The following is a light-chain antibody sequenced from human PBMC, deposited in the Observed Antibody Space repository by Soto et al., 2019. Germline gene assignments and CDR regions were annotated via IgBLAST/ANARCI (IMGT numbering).Light chain of an antibody. J-gene: IGKJ4*01. CDR3: QQADSFPLT. V-gene: IGKV1-12*01. CDR2: DAS. CDR1: QDISRW. Sequence: DIQMTQSPSSVSASVVDRVTLTCRASQDISRWLAWYQQKPGKAPILLIYDASSLESGVPSRFSGSGSGTEFTLTISSLQPDDFATYYCQQADSFPLTFGGGTKVDI.